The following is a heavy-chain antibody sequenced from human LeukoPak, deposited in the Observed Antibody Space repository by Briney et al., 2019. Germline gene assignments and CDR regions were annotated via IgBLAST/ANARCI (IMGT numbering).Heavy chain of an antibody. D-gene: IGHD2-15*01. V-gene: IGHV3-23*01. CDR2: ISGSGSST. CDR3: AKEPGYCSAGRCEYFQH. J-gene: IGHJ1*01. CDR1: GFTFSSYA. Sequence: PGGSLRLSCAASGFTFSSYAMNWVRQAPGKGLEWVSAISGSGSSTYYADSVKGRFIISRDNSKNTLYLQMNSLRAEDTAIYYCAKEPGYCSAGRCEYFQHWGQGTLVTVSS.